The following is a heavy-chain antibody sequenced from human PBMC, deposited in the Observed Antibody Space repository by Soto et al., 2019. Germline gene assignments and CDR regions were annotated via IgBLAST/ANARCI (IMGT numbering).Heavy chain of an antibody. J-gene: IGHJ4*02. CDR1: GGSFSGYY. CDR3: ARGSHLAITMVRGVREARFDY. CDR2: INHSGST. V-gene: IGHV4-34*01. D-gene: IGHD3-10*01. Sequence: QVQLQQWGAGLLKPSETLSLTCAVYGGSFSGYYWSWIRQPPGKGLEWIGEINHSGSTNYNPSLKSRVTISVDTSKNQVSLKLSSVTAADTAVYYCARGSHLAITMVRGVREARFDYWGQGTLVTVSS.